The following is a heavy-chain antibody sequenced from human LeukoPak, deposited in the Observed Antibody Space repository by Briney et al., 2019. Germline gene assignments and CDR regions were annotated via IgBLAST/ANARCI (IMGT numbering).Heavy chain of an antibody. D-gene: IGHD2-2*01. J-gene: IGHJ6*03. CDR1: GGSISSSSYY. V-gene: IGHV4-39*01. CDR2: IYYSGST. CDR3: ARHKVVHYYMDV. Sequence: SETLSLTCTVSGGSISSSSYYWGWIRQPPGKGLEWIGSIYYSGSTYYNPSLKSRVTISVDTSKNQFSLKLSSVTAADTAVYYCARHKVVHYYMDVWGKGTTVTVSS.